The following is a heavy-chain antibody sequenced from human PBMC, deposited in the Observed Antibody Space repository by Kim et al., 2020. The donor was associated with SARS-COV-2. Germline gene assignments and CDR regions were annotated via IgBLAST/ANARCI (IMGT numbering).Heavy chain of an antibody. V-gene: IGHV3-30*18. J-gene: IGHJ6*01. CDR3: AKDRIAARPGIYYYYGM. D-gene: IGHD6-6*01. CDR1: GFTFSSYG. CDR2: ISYDGSNK. Sequence: GGSLRLSCAASGFTFSSYGMHWVRQAPGKGLEWVAVISYDGSNKYYADSVKGRFTISRDNSKNTLYLQMNSLRAEDTAVYYCAKDRIAARPGIYYYYGM.